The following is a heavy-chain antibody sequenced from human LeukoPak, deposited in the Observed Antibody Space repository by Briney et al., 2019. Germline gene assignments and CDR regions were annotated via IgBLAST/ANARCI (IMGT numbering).Heavy chain of an antibody. V-gene: IGHV4-59*01. J-gene: IGHJ6*02. D-gene: IGHD6-19*01. CDR1: GGSISSYY. CDR2: IYYSGTT. Sequence: PSETLSLTCTVSGGSISSYYWSWIRQPPEKGLEWIGYIYYSGTTNYNPSLKSRVTISVDTSKNQFSLKLSSVTAADTAVYYCARDTGYSSGYSTYYYYGMDVWGQGTTVTVSS. CDR3: ARDTGYSSGYSTYYYYGMDV.